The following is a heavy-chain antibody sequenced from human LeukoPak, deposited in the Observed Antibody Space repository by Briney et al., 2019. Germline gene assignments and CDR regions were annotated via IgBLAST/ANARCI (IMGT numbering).Heavy chain of an antibody. Sequence: GGSLRLSCIDSGFTFNGYWMSWVRQAPGRGLEWVANMKHDGSEEDYVDSAKGRFTISRDNAKNSLFLQMSSLRAEDTAVYYCARAKWDLLRPATPAFDYWGQGTQVTVSS. CDR2: MKHDGSEE. CDR1: GFTFNGYW. J-gene: IGHJ4*02. D-gene: IGHD1-26*01. CDR3: ARAKWDLLRPATPAFDY. V-gene: IGHV3-7*04.